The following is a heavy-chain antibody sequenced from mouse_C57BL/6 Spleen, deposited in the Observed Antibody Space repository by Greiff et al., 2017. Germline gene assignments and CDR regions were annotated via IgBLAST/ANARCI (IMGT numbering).Heavy chain of an antibody. V-gene: IGHV1-26*01. J-gene: IGHJ3*01. D-gene: IGHD2-2*01. CDR1: GYTFTDYY. Sequence: VQLQQSGPELVKPGASVKISCKASGYTFTDYYMNWVKQSHGKSLEWIGDINPNNGGTSYNQKFKGKATLTVDKSSSTAYMELRSLTSEDSAVYYCARSDGYDGWFAYWGQGTLVTVSA. CDR2: INPNNGGT. CDR3: ARSDGYDGWFAY.